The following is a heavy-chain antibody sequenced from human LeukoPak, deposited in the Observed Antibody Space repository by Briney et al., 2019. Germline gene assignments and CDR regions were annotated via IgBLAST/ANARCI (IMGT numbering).Heavy chain of an antibody. V-gene: IGHV4-34*01. D-gene: IGHD5-24*01. CDR3: ARQVEMATISQTHSDY. CDR1: GGSFSGYY. CDR2: INHSGST. Sequence: NASETLSLTCAVYGGSFSGYYWSWIRQPPGKGLEWIGEINHSGSTNYNPSLKSRVTISVDTSKNQFSLKLSSVTAADTAVYYCARQVEMATISQTHSDYWGQGTLVTVSS. J-gene: IGHJ4*02.